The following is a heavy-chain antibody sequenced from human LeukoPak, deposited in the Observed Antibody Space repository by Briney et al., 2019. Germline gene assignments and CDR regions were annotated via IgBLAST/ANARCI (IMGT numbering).Heavy chain of an antibody. CDR2: INHSGST. Sequence: SETLSLTCAVYGGSFSGYYWSWIRQPPGKGLEWIGEINHSGSTNYNPSLKSRVTISVDTSKNQFSLKLSSVTAADTAVYYCARHPATYCGGDCYSGDFDYWGQGTLVTVSS. D-gene: IGHD2-21*02. J-gene: IGHJ4*02. CDR1: GGSFSGYY. CDR3: ARHPATYCGGDCYSGDFDY. V-gene: IGHV4-34*01.